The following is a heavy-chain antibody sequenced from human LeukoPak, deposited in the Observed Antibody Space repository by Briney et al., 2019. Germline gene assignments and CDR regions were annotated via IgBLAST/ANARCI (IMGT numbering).Heavy chain of an antibody. CDR2: INHSGTT. D-gene: IGHD6-13*01. CDR1: GGSFSGYY. V-gene: IGHV4-34*01. Sequence: PSETLSLTCAVSGGSFSGYYWSWIRQPPGKGLEWIGEINHSGTTNYNPSLKNRITISIDTSKDQFSLKLSSVTAADTAVYYCASSREYSSRLWHYYMDVWGKGTTVTVSS. CDR3: ASSREYSSRLWHYYMDV. J-gene: IGHJ6*03.